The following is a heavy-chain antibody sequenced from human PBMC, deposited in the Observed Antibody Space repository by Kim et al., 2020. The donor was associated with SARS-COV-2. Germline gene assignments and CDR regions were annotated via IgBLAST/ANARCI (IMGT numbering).Heavy chain of an antibody. J-gene: IGHJ4*02. CDR2: ISYDGSKT. CDR3: AKDQAHYDILTGLDY. D-gene: IGHD3-9*01. Sequence: GGSLRLSCATFGFTFSTYAMHWVRQAPGKGLEYVALISYDGSKTYYGDSVKGRFTISRDNSKNTLSLQMNSLRAEDTAVYYCAKDQAHYDILTGLDYWGQGTRVAVSS. V-gene: IGHV3-30*18. CDR1: GFTFSTYA.